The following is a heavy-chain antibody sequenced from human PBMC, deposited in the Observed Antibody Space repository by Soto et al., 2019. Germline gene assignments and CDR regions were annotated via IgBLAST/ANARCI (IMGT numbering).Heavy chain of an antibody. CDR1: GFTFSNAW. Sequence: GGSLRLSCAASGFTFSNAWMNWVRQAPGKGLEWVGRIKSKTDGGTTDYATPVKGRFTISRDDSKNTLYLQMNSLKTEDTAVYYCTTEGPSSIAAAEPPYYYGMDVWGQGTTVTVSS. CDR3: TTEGPSSIAAAEPPYYYGMDV. V-gene: IGHV3-15*07. J-gene: IGHJ6*02. D-gene: IGHD6-13*01. CDR2: IKSKTDGGTT.